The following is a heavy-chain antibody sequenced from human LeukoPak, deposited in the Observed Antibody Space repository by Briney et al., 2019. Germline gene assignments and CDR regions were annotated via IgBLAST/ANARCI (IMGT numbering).Heavy chain of an antibody. CDR3: ARVRSSSWLSYYYYGMDV. CDR1: GGSISSGGYY. J-gene: IGHJ6*02. Sequence: PSQTLSLTCTVSGGSISSGGYYWSWIRQHPGKGLEWIGYIYYSGSTYYNPSLKSRVTISVDTSENQFSLKLSSVTAADTAVYYCARVRSSSWLSYYYYGMDVWGQGTTVTVSS. V-gene: IGHV4-31*03. CDR2: IYYSGST. D-gene: IGHD6-13*01.